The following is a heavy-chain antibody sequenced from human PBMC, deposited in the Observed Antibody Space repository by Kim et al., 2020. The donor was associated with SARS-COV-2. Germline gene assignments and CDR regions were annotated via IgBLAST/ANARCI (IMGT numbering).Heavy chain of an antibody. CDR2: IVVGSGNT. V-gene: IGHV1-58*01. CDR3: AADTRGGYYFDY. J-gene: IGHJ4*02. CDR1: GFTFTSSA. D-gene: IGHD3-10*01. Sequence: SVKVSCKASGFTFTSSAVQWVRQARGQRLEWIGWIVVGSGNTNYAQKFQERVTITRDMSTSTAYMELSSLRSEDTAVYYCAADTRGGYYFDYWGQGTLVTVSS.